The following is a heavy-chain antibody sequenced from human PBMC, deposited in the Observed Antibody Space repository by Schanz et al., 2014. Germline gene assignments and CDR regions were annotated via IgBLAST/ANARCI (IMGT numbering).Heavy chain of an antibody. Sequence: EVQLLESGGGLVQPGGSLRLSCATSGFSFSSYAINWVRQAPGKGLEWISFINTGSNYINYADSVKGRFTISRDNAKNSLFLQMNSLRAEDTAVFYCLAPDYGMDVWGQGTTVTVSS. CDR3: LAPDYGMDV. CDR1: GFSFSSYA. CDR2: INTGSNYI. V-gene: IGHV3-48*04. J-gene: IGHJ6*02.